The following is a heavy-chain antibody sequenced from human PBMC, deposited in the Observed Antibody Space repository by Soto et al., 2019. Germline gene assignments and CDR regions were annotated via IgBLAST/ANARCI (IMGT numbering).Heavy chain of an antibody. Sequence: QVQLVQSGAEVKKPGASVKVSCKTSGYTFTNYGINWVRQATGQGLEWMGWTNPKSGYTGSAQKFQGRVTMTRDSSISTAYMELHSLTSEDTAVYYCARTAGDLDYWGQGTLITVSS. CDR3: ARTAGDLDY. CDR2: TNPKSGYT. J-gene: IGHJ4*02. CDR1: GYTFTNYG. V-gene: IGHV1-8*01. D-gene: IGHD4-17*01.